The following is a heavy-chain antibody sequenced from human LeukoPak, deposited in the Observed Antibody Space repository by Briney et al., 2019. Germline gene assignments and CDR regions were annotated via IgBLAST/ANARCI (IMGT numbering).Heavy chain of an antibody. V-gene: IGHV3-23*01. J-gene: IGHJ3*02. D-gene: IGHD3-22*01. CDR2: ISGSGGST. CDR1: GFTFSSYA. CDR3: AKDYYKYTDAFDI. Sequence: GGSLRLSCAASGFTFSSYAMSWVRQAPGKGLEWLSAISGSGGSTYYADSVKGRFTISRDNSKNTLYLQMNSLRAEDTAVYYCAKDYYKYTDAFDIWGQGTMVTVSS.